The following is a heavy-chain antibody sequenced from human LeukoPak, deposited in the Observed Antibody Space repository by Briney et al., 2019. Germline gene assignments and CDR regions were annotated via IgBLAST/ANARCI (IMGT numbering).Heavy chain of an antibody. J-gene: IGHJ4*02. CDR2: INPKSSGT. V-gene: IGHV1-2*02. Sequence: VASVKVPCKASGYAFTGYYMHWVRQAPGQGLEWMGWINPKSSGTNYAQKFQGRVTMTRDTSISTAYMELSRLRSDDTAVYYCARDSAQQLPDYWGQGTLVTVSS. CDR3: ARDSAQQLPDY. D-gene: IGHD6-13*01. CDR1: GYAFTGYY.